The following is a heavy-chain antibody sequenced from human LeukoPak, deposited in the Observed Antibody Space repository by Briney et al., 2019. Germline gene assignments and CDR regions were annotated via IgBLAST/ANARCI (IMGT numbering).Heavy chain of an antibody. Sequence: GGSLRLSCAASGFTFSSYAMSWVRQAPGAGLEWVSVISGSGGSTHYADSVKGRFTISRDNSKNTLYLQMNSLRADDTAVYYCAKEGSIVGATQFQHWGQGTLVTVSS. D-gene: IGHD1-26*01. CDR3: AKEGSIVGATQFQH. V-gene: IGHV3-23*01. CDR2: ISGSGGST. J-gene: IGHJ1*01. CDR1: GFTFSSYA.